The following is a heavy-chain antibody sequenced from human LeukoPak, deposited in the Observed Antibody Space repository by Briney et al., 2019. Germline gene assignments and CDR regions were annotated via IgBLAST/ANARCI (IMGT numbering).Heavy chain of an antibody. CDR1: GXSFSGYY. CDR3: ARARPLYDSSGYSDY. V-gene: IGHV4-34*01. CDR2: INHSGST. Sequence: SETLSLTCAVYGXSFSGYYWSWIRQPPGKGLEWIGEINHSGSTNYNPSLKSRVTISVDTSKNQFSLKLSSVTAADTAVYYCARARPLYDSSGYSDYWGQGTLVTVSS. J-gene: IGHJ4*02. D-gene: IGHD3-22*01.